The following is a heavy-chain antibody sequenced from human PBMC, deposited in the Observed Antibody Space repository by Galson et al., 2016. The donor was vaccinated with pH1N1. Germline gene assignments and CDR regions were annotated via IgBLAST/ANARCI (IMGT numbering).Heavy chain of an antibody. J-gene: IGHJ3*02. V-gene: IGHV5-51*01. Sequence: QSGAEVKEPGESLKISCKGSGYRFTNSWIGWVRQMPGKGLEWMGIIYLGGSLIRYRPSFQGQVTISADKSINIVYLEWSSLKASDTATYYCARQNDYGDYRGDAFDIWGQGTMVTVSS. D-gene: IGHD4-17*01. CDR3: ARQNDYGDYRGDAFDI. CDR2: IYLGGSLI. CDR1: GYRFTNSW.